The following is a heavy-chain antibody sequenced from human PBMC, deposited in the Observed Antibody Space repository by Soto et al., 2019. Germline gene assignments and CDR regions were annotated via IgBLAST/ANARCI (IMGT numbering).Heavy chain of an antibody. CDR3: ARGGFLEWLLRGDAFDL. V-gene: IGHV3-74*01. CDR1: GFTFSSYW. Sequence: GGSLRLSCAASGFTFSSYWMHWVRQAPGKGLVWVSRINSDGSSTSYADSVKGRFTISRDNAKNTLYLQMNSLRAEDTAVYYCARGGFLEWLLRGDAFDLWGQGTMVTVSS. D-gene: IGHD3-3*01. J-gene: IGHJ3*01. CDR2: INSDGSST.